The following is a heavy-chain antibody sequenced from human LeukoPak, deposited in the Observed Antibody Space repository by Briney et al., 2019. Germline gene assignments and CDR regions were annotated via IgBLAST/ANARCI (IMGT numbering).Heavy chain of an antibody. D-gene: IGHD3-10*01. Sequence: ASVMVSCKASDYIFSAYSLHWVRQAPGQGLEWMGFINPSTGDTKYGQKFHGRVTLTRDSSITTVYMDLRGLQSDDTALYFCARDGYFGSAYAFDVWGQGTMVTVSS. CDR2: INPSTGDT. V-gene: IGHV1-2*02. CDR3: ARDGYFGSAYAFDV. J-gene: IGHJ3*01. CDR1: DYIFSAYS.